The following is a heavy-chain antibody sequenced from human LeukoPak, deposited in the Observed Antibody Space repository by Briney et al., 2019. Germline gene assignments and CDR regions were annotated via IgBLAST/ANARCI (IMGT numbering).Heavy chain of an antibody. CDR3: ARGRSGFSYPFDI. CDR1: GFTVISSY. J-gene: IGHJ3*02. V-gene: IGHV3-53*01. D-gene: IGHD3-22*01. Sequence: GGSLRLSCAASGFTVISSYMSWVRQAPGKGLEWVSIIYSDGSTYYADSVKGRFTISRDNSKNTLSLQMNSLRAEDTAVYYCARGRSGFSYPFDIWGQGTMVTVSS. CDR2: IYSDGST.